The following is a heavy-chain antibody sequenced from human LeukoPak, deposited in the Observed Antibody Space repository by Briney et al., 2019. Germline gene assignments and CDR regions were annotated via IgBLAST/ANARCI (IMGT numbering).Heavy chain of an antibody. J-gene: IGHJ6*03. Sequence: ASVKVSCKASGGTFSSYAISWVRQAPGQGLEWMGGIIPIFGTANYAQKFQGRATITTDESTSTAYMELSSLRSEDTAVYYCARAIAAASRDYYYYMDVWGKGTTVTVSS. CDR1: GGTFSSYA. CDR2: IIPIFGTA. CDR3: ARAIAAASRDYYYYMDV. V-gene: IGHV1-69*05. D-gene: IGHD6-13*01.